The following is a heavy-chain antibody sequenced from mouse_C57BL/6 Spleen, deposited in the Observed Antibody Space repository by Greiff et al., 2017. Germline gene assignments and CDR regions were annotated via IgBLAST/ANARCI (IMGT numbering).Heavy chain of an antibody. CDR3: ASRSSYTWFAY. CDR2: INPYNGGT. V-gene: IGHV1-19*01. CDR1: GYTFTDYY. J-gene: IGHJ3*01. Sequence: EVQLQQSGPVLVKPGASVKMSCKASGYTFTDYYMNWVKQSHGKSLEWIGVINPYNGGTSYNQKFKGKATLTVDKSSSTAYMELNSLTSEDSAVYYCASRSSYTWFAYWGQGTLVTVSA. D-gene: IGHD1-1*01.